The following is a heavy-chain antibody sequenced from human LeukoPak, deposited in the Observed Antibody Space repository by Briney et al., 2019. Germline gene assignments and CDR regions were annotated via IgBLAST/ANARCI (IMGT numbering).Heavy chain of an antibody. D-gene: IGHD2-21*02. Sequence: SVKVSCKASGGTFSSYAISWVRQAPGQGLEWMGRIIPILGIANYAQKFQDRVTITADKSTSTAYMELSSLRSEDTAVYYCARSYCGGDCYSHYYFDYWGQGTLVTVSS. CDR1: GGTFSSYA. J-gene: IGHJ4*02. V-gene: IGHV1-69*04. CDR3: ARSYCGGDCYSHYYFDY. CDR2: IIPILGIA.